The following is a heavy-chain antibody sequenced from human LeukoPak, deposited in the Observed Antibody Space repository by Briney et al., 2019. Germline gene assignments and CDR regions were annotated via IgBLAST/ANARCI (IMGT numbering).Heavy chain of an antibody. J-gene: IGHJ5*02. Sequence: ASVKVSCKVSGYTLTEISMHWVRQAPGKGLEWMGGSDPQNGEIIYAQKFQGRLTMTEDTSADTAYMDLSSLRYEDTAVYYCVMGGVVYSSTWTGFDPWGQGTLVTVSS. CDR3: VMGGVVYSSTWTGFDP. D-gene: IGHD6-13*01. CDR2: SDPQNGEI. V-gene: IGHV1-24*01. CDR1: GYTLTEIS.